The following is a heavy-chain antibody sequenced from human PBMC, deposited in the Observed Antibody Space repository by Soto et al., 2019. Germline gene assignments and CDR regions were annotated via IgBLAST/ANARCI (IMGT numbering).Heavy chain of an antibody. Sequence: PLETLSLTCTVSGGSISSYYWSWIRQPPGKGLEWIGYIYYSGSTNYNPSLKSRVTISVDTSKNQFSLRLSSVTAADTAVYYCARHVVRPKVFDYWGQGTLVTVSS. J-gene: IGHJ4*02. CDR3: ARHVVRPKVFDY. D-gene: IGHD2-15*01. CDR2: IYYSGST. V-gene: IGHV4-59*08. CDR1: GGSISSYY.